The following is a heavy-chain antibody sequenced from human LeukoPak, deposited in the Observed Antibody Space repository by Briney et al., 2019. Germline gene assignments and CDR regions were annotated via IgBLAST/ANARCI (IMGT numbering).Heavy chain of an antibody. CDR3: ASEQTTSGGRRLDS. J-gene: IGHJ4*02. D-gene: IGHD1-26*01. V-gene: IGHV4-61*08. Sequence: SETLSLTCAVSGGSISSGGYSWSWIRQPPGKVLEWIGRIYSSGITNCSPSLKSRVTMSVDTSKNQFSLNLTSVTAADTAVYFCASEQTTSGGRRLDSWGQGTLVIVSS. CDR1: GGSISSGGYS. CDR2: IYSSGIT.